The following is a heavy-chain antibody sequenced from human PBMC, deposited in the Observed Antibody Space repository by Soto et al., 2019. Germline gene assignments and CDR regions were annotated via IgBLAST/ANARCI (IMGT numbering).Heavy chain of an antibody. D-gene: IGHD2-15*01. V-gene: IGHV1-18*01. Sequence: ASVKVSCKASGYTFTSYGISWVRQAPGQGLEWMGWIGAYNGNTNYAQKLQGRVTMTTDTSTSTAYMELRGLRSDDTAVYYCARAGKRAYCSGGSCSVRSSGMDVWGQGTTVTVSS. CDR3: ARAGKRAYCSGGSCSVRSSGMDV. J-gene: IGHJ6*02. CDR2: IGAYNGNT. CDR1: GYTFTSYG.